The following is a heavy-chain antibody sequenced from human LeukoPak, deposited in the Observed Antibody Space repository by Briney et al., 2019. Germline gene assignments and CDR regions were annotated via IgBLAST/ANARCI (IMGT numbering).Heavy chain of an antibody. Sequence: PGESMRLSCAASGFTFSDYYMSWIRQAPGKGLEWVSYISSSGSTIYYADSVKGRFTISRGNAKNPLYLQMNSLRAEDTAVYYCARGSGRRSYYYYYGMDVWGQGTTVTVSS. V-gene: IGHV3-11*01. CDR2: ISSSGSTI. CDR3: ARGSGRRSYYYYYGMDV. J-gene: IGHJ6*02. D-gene: IGHD4-17*01. CDR1: GFTFSDYY.